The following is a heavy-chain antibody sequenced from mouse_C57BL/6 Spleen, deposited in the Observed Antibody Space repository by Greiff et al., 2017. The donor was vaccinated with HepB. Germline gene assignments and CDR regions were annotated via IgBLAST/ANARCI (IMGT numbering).Heavy chain of an antibody. CDR2: FHPYNDDT. J-gene: IGHJ1*03. CDR1: GYTFTTYP. CDR3: ARSSYDEGWYFDV. Sequence: VQLQQSGAELVKPGASVKMSCKASGYTFTTYPIEWMKQNHGKSLEWIGNFHPYNDDTKYNEKFKVKATLTVEKSSSTVYLELSRLTSDDSAVYYCARSSYDEGWYFDVWGTGTTVTVSS. D-gene: IGHD2-12*01. V-gene: IGHV1-47*01.